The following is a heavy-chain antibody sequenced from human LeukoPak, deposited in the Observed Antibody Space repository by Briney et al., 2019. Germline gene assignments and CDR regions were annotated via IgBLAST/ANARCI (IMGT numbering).Heavy chain of an antibody. CDR3: ARGTPKRWLQNSYHFDY. D-gene: IGHD5-24*01. J-gene: IGHJ4*02. CDR2: MNPNSGNT. V-gene: IGHV1-8*02. CDR1: GYTFTSYD. Sequence: ASVKVSCKASGYTFTSYDINWVRQATGQGLEWMGWMNPNSGNTGYAQKFQGRVTMTRNTSISTAYMELSSLRSEDTAVYYCARGTPKRWLQNSYHFDYWGQGTLVTVSS.